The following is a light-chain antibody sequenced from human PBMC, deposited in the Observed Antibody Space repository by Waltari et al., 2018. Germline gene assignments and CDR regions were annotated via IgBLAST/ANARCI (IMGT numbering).Light chain of an antibody. CDR3: QQYNVWPHT. CDR2: AAS. Sequence: EIVVTQSPATLSVSPEDTATVSCRASQSVSTNLAWYQHKPGQAPRLLIHAASTRATAIPARFSGSGSGTEFTLTVSSLHSEDSAVYYCQQYNVWPHTFGQGTRLEIK. CDR1: QSVSTN. J-gene: IGKJ2*01. V-gene: IGKV3-15*01.